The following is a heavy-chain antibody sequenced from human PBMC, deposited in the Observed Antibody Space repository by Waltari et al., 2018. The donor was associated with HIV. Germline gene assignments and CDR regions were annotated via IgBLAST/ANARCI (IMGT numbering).Heavy chain of an antibody. D-gene: IGHD3-10*01. CDR2: IYPDDTT. Sequence: AESGGRLIQPGGSLGLSCTASNFSVSGKHVTWIRQAPGGSLEWVAVIYPDDTTHYADSVSGRFTISRAKSRTTVLLLMTGRFVDDTATYFCATGVRYYGPWGQGTRVTVSS. V-gene: IGHV3-53*01. CDR1: NFSVSGKH. J-gene: IGHJ5*02. CDR3: ATGVRYYGP.